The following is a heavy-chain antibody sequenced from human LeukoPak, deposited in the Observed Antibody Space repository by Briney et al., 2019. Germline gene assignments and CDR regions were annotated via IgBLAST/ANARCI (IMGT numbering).Heavy chain of an antibody. V-gene: IGHV3-30*18. J-gene: IGHJ3*02. CDR2: ISYDGSNK. CDR1: GFTFSSYG. D-gene: IGHD1-26*01. Sequence: GGSLRLSCAASGFTFSSYGMHWVRQAPGKGLEGVAVISYDGSNKYYADSVKGRFTISRDNSKNTLYLQMNSLRAEDTAVYYCAKLTLYSGSYHDAFDIWGQGTMVTVSS. CDR3: AKLTLYSGSYHDAFDI.